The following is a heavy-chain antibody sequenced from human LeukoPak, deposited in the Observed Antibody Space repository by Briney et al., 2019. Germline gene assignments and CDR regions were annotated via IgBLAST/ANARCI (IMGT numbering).Heavy chain of an antibody. V-gene: IGHV1-58*02. CDR2: IVVGRGNT. D-gene: IGHD5-12*01. Sequence: SVKVSCKASGFTFTSSAMQWVRQARGQRLEWIGWIVVGRGNTNYAQKFQERVTITRDMSTSTAYMELSSLRSEDTAVYYCAADLIVATITLDVWGQGTTVTVSS. J-gene: IGHJ6*02. CDR1: GFTFTSSA. CDR3: AADLIVATITLDV.